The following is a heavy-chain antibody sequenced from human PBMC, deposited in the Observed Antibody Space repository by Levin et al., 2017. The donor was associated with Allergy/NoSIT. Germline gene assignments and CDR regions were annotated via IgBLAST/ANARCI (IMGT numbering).Heavy chain of an antibody. CDR3: AGPNEPGVDDAFDI. J-gene: IGHJ3*02. Sequence: QAGGSLRLSCAASGFTVSSNYMSWVRQAPGKGLEWVSVIYSGGSTYYADSVKGRFTISRDNSKNTLYLQMNSLRAEDTAVYYCAGPNEPGVDDAFDIWGQGTMVTVSS. CDR1: GFTVSSNY. D-gene: IGHD1-1*01. V-gene: IGHV3-53*01. CDR2: IYSGGST.